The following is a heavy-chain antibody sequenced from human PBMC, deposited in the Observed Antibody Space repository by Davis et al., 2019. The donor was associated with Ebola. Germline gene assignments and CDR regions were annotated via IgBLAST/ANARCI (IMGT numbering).Heavy chain of an antibody. Sequence: GESLKISCAASGFTFSSYSMNWVRQAPGKGLEWVSYISSSSSTIYYADSVKGRFTISRDNAKNSLYLQMNSLRAEDTALYYCAKEVVAAAGLYYYGMDVWGQGTTVTVSS. CDR3: AKEVVAAAGLYYYGMDV. CDR2: ISSSSSTI. V-gene: IGHV3-48*04. J-gene: IGHJ6*02. D-gene: IGHD6-13*01. CDR1: GFTFSSYS.